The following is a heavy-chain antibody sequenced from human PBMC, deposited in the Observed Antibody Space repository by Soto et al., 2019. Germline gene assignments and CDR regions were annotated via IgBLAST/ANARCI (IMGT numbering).Heavy chain of an antibody. CDR2: IHYSGST. Sequence: SETLSLTCTVSGGSISSRSYYWGWIRQPPNKGLEWMGNIHYSGSTDYNPSLKNRVTISVDTSKNQFSLKLSSVTAADTAVYYCARESVMGWLADDAFDIWGQGTMVTVSS. CDR3: ARESVMGWLADDAFDI. D-gene: IGHD6-19*01. J-gene: IGHJ3*02. V-gene: IGHV4-39*07. CDR1: GGSISSRSYY.